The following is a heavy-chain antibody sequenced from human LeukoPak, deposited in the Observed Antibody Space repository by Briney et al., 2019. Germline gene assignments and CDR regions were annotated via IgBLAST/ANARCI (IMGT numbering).Heavy chain of an antibody. CDR1: GGSISSYY. CDR3: ARRITRGWYFDL. V-gene: IGHV4-59*08. CDR2: IYYSGST. Sequence: SETLSLTCTVSGGSISSYYWSWIRQPPGKGLEWIGYIYYSGSTNYNPSLKSRVTISVDTSKNQFSLKLSSVTAADTAVYYCARRITRGWYFDLWGRGTLVTVSS. J-gene: IGHJ2*01. D-gene: IGHD3-10*01.